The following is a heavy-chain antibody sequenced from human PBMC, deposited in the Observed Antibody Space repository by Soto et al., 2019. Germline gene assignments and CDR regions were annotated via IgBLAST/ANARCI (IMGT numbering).Heavy chain of an antibody. Sequence: SETLSLTCTVSGGSTSSGGYYWSWIRQYPGKGLEWIWFVYYSGSTYYNPSLKSRVIISVDTSKKQFSLKLSSVTAADTAVYYCARDAALKWFDPWGQGTLVTVS. CDR3: ARDAALKWFDP. CDR2: VYYSGST. J-gene: IGHJ5*02. D-gene: IGHD2-15*01. CDR1: GGSTSSGGYY. V-gene: IGHV4-31*03.